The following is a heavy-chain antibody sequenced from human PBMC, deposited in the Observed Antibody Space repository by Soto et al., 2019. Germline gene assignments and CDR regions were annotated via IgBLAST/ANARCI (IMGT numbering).Heavy chain of an antibody. Sequence: GGSLRLSCAASGFTFSSHAMSWVRQPPGKGLEWVSAISGSGGSTYYADSVKGRFTISRDNSKNTLYLQMKCRRAEDTAVCYCAKDRVWDLWSGYPDVWGQGATVTVSS. J-gene: IGHJ6*02. CDR3: AKDRVWDLWSGYPDV. D-gene: IGHD3-3*01. CDR2: ISGSGGST. CDR1: GFTFSSHA. V-gene: IGHV3-23*01.